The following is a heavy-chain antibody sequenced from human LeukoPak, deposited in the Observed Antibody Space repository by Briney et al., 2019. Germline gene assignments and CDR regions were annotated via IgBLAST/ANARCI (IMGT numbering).Heavy chain of an antibody. V-gene: IGHV1-8*01. D-gene: IGHD2-2*02. CDR3: ARGTPSCSSASCYNY. J-gene: IGHJ4*02. CDR1: GYTFTSSD. Sequence: ASVKVSCKASGYTFTSSDNNWVRQATGQGLEWMGWMNPNSGNTGYAQRFQGRVTMTRDTSISTAYMELSSLRSEDTAVYYCARGTPSCSSASCYNYWGQGTLVHVSS. CDR2: MNPNSGNT.